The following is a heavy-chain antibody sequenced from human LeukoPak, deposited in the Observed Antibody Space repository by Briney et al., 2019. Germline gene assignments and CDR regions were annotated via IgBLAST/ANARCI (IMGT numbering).Heavy chain of an antibody. CDR1: GGSFSGYY. D-gene: IGHD1-26*01. CDR3: ARRREYSGSYRGTPDAFDI. Sequence: SETLSLTCAVYGGSFSGYYWSWIRQPPGKGLEWIGEINHSGSTNYNPSLKSRVTISVDTSKNQFSLKLSSVTAADTAVFYCARRREYSGSYRGTPDAFDIWGQGTMVTVSS. V-gene: IGHV4-34*01. J-gene: IGHJ3*02. CDR2: INHSGST.